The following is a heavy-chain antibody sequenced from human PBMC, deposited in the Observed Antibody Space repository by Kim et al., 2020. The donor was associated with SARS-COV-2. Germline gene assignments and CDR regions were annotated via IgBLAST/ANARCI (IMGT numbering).Heavy chain of an antibody. CDR2: INAGNGNT. CDR3: ARDLQQLVRGAFDI. V-gene: IGHV1-3*01. D-gene: IGHD6-13*01. CDR1: GYTFTSYA. Sequence: ASVKVSCKASGYTFTSYAMHWVRQAPGQRLEWMGWINAGNGNTKYSQKFQGRVTITRDTSASTAYMELSSLRSEDTAVYYCARDLQQLVRGAFDIWGQGTMVTVSS. J-gene: IGHJ3*02.